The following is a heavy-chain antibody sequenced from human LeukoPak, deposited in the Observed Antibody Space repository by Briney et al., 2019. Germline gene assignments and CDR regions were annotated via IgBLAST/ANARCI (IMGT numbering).Heavy chain of an antibody. CDR3: ARDTLGRYSGSVGWFDP. Sequence: SETLSLTCTVSGGSISSYYWSWIRQPAGKGLEWIGRICTSGSTNYNPSLKSRVTMSVDTSKNQFSLKLSSVTAADTAVYCCARDTLGRYSGSVGWFDPWGQGTLVTVSS. D-gene: IGHD1-26*01. J-gene: IGHJ5*02. V-gene: IGHV4-4*07. CDR1: GGSISSYY. CDR2: ICTSGST.